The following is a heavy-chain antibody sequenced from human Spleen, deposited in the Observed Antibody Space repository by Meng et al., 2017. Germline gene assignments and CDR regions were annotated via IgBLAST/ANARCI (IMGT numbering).Heavy chain of an antibody. CDR3: ASGRGAWEDY. CDR2: INHSGST. J-gene: IGHJ4*02. V-gene: IGHV4-34*01. CDR1: GGSFSGYY. Sequence: QVQPQESGPVLVTPSETLSLTCAVYGGSFSGYYWSVDRQAPGKGREWIGEINHSGSTNYNPSLKSRVTISVDTSKNQFSLKLSSVTAADTAVYYCASGRGAWEDYWGQGTLVTVSS. D-gene: IGHD1-26*01.